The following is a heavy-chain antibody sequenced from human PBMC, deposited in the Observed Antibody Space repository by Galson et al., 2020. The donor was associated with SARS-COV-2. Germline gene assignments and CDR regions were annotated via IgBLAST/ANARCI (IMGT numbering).Heavy chain of an antibody. CDR3: ARAAITMIVVVGAFDI. CDR1: GDSISSGGYY. D-gene: IGHD3-22*01. J-gene: IGHJ3*02. V-gene: IGHV4-31*03. CDR2: IYYSGST. Sequence: SETLSLTCTVSGDSISSGGYYWSWIRQHPGKGLEWIGYIYYSGSTYYNPSLKSRVTISVDTSKNQFSPKLSSVTAADTAVYYCARAAITMIVVVGAFDIWGQGTMVTVSS.